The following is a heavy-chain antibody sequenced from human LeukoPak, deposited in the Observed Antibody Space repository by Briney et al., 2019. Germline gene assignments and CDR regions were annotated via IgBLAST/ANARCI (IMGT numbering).Heavy chain of an antibody. D-gene: IGHD3-10*01. CDR2: IYYSGST. CDR3: ARASGGGFDY. CDR1: GGSISSYY. J-gene: IGHJ4*02. V-gene: IGHV4-59*01. Sequence: PSETLSLTCTVSGGSISSYYWSWMRQPPGKGLEWIGYIYYSGSTNYNPSLKSRVTISVDTSKNQFSLKLSSVTAADTAENYCARASGGGFDYWGQGTLVTVSS.